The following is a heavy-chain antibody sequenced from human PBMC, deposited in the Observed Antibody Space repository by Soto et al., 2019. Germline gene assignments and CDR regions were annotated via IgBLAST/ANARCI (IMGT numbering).Heavy chain of an antibody. CDR3: AGGSGENWFDP. Sequence: QLQLQESGSGLVKPSQTLSLTCAVSGGSISSGGYSWSWIRQPPGKGLEWIGYIYHSGSTYYNPSLQSRATVSVDRPKNQFSRKLSSVTAADTAVYYCAGGSGENWFDPWGQGTLVTVSS. J-gene: IGHJ5*02. V-gene: IGHV4-30-2*01. D-gene: IGHD2-15*01. CDR2: IYHSGST. CDR1: GGSISSGGYS.